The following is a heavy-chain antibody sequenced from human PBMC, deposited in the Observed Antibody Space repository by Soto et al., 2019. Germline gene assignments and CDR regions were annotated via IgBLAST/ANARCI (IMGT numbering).Heavy chain of an antibody. D-gene: IGHD3-22*01. V-gene: IGHV4-31*03. CDR1: GGSISSGGYY. CDR2: IYYSGST. CDR3: ARTYYYDSSGYYLYFDY. J-gene: IGHJ4*02. Sequence: NPSETLSLTCTVSGGSISSGGYYWSWIRQHPGKGLEWIGYIYYSGSTYYNPSLKSRVTISVDTSKNQFSLKLSSVTAADTAVYYCARTYYYDSSGYYLYFDYWGQGTLVTVSS.